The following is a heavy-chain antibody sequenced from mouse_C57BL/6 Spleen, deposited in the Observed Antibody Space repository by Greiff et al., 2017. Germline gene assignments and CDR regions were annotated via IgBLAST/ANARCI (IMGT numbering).Heavy chain of an antibody. CDR1: GYTFTDYN. V-gene: IGHV1-18*01. D-gene: IGHD2-3*01. J-gene: IGHJ4*01. CDR2: INPNNGGT. CDR3: ARYDGYYDYAMDY. Sequence: EVQLQQSGPELVKPGASVKIPCKASGYTFTDYNMDWVKQSHGKSLEWIGDINPNNGGTIYNQKFKGKATLTVDESSSTAYMELRSLTSEDTAVYYCARYDGYYDYAMDYWGQGTSVTVSS.